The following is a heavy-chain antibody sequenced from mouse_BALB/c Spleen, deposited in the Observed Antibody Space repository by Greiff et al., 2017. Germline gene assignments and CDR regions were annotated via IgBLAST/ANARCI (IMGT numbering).Heavy chain of an antibody. D-gene: IGHD3-3*01. CDR2: ISSGGGST. V-gene: IGHV5-12-1*01. CDR1: GFAFSSYD. CDR3: ARAGRDAMDY. J-gene: IGHJ4*01. Sequence: EVMLVESGGGLVKPGGSLKLSCAASGFAFSSYDMSWVRQTPEKRLEWVAYISSGGGSTYYPDTVKGRFTISRDNAKNTLYLQMSSLKSEDTAMYYCARAGRDAMDYWGQGTSVTVSS.